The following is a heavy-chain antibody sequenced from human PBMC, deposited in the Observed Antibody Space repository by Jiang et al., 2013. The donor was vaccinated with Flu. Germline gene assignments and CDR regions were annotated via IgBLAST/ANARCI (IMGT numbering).Heavy chain of an antibody. D-gene: IGHD5-12*01. CDR1: GGSISSGGYY. Sequence: TVSGGSISSGGYYWSWIRQHPGKGLEWIGYIYYSGSTYYNPSLKSRVTISVDTSKNQFSLKLSSVTAADTAVYYCARTSGYAIGGYFDYWGQGTLVTVSS. J-gene: IGHJ4*02. CDR2: IYYSGST. CDR3: ARTSGYAIGGYFDY. V-gene: IGHV4-31*03.